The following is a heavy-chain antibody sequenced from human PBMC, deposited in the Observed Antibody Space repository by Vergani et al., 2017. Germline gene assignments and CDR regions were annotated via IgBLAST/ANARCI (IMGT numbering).Heavy chain of an antibody. CDR2: INHSGST. D-gene: IGHD3-3*01. J-gene: IGHJ3*02. Sequence: QVQLQQWGAGLLKPSETLSLTCAVYGGSFSGYYWSWIRQPPGKGLEWIGEINHSGSTYYNPSLKSRVTISVDTSKNQFSLKLSSVTAADTAVYYCATDYKKNYDFWSGYYYSNAFDIWGQGTMVTVSS. CDR1: GGSFSGYY. CDR3: ATDYKKNYDFWSGYYYSNAFDI. V-gene: IGHV4-34*01.